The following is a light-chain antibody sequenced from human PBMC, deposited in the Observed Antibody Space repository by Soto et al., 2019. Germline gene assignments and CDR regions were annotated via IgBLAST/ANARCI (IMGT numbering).Light chain of an antibody. V-gene: IGKV1-12*01. Sequence: DIQMTQSPSSVSASVGDRVTITCRASQGINNWLGWYQQKPGKAPKVLIYAASNLQSGVPSRFSGNGSGTDFTLTISSLQPEDFATYYCQQTNSFPLTFGGGTKVEIK. CDR2: AAS. CDR1: QGINNW. J-gene: IGKJ4*01. CDR3: QQTNSFPLT.